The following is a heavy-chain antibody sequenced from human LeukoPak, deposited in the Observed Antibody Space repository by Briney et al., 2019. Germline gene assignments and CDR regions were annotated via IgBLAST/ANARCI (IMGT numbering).Heavy chain of an antibody. CDR2: ISASGTTI. D-gene: IGHD3-3*01. Sequence: PGGSLRLSCEASGFKFSTYEMIWVRQAPGKGLEWVSFISASGTTIYYADAVKGRFTISRDNAKNSLSLQMSSLTGEDTATYFCARRGKYDDQFDVWGQGTLVTVSS. CDR3: ARRGKYDDQFDV. J-gene: IGHJ4*02. CDR1: GFKFSTYE. V-gene: IGHV3-48*03.